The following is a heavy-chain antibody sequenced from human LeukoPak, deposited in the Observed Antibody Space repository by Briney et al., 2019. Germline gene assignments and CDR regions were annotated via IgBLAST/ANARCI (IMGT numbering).Heavy chain of an antibody. CDR3: ARYCSSSSCHDAFDI. V-gene: IGHV3-7*01. J-gene: IGHJ3*02. Sequence: PGGSLRLSCAASGFTFSNYWMSWVRQAPGKGLEWVANIKHDGSEKYYVDSVKGRFTISRDNAKNSLYLQMNSLRAEDTAVYYCARYCSSSSCHDAFDIWGQGTTVTVSS. CDR2: IKHDGSEK. CDR1: GFTFSNYW. D-gene: IGHD2-2*01.